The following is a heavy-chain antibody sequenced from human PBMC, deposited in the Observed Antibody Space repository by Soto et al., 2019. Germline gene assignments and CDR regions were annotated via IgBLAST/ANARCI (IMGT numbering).Heavy chain of an antibody. CDR3: AKLTYPSDSTGYYYERVSGWIDS. Sequence: GGSLRLSCAASGFTFSSYAMSWVRQAPGKGLEWVSGISASGGTANLADSVEGRCTISRDNSKSTLYLQMNSLRAEDTAVYYCAKLTYPSDSTGYYYERVSGWIDSWGQGTLVTVSS. CDR1: GFTFSSYA. V-gene: IGHV3-23*01. CDR2: ISASGGTA. D-gene: IGHD3-22*01. J-gene: IGHJ5*01.